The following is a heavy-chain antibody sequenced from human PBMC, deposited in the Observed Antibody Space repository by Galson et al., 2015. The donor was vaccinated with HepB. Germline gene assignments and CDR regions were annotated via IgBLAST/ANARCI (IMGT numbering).Heavy chain of an antibody. V-gene: IGHV1-18*01. CDR1: GYTFTSYG. Sequence: VKVSCKASGYTFTSYGISWVRQAPGQGLEWMGWISAYNGNTNYAQKLQGRVTMTTDTSTSTAYMELSSLRSEDTAVYYCARDFPNTHYYWAYYYYMDVWGKGTTVTVSS. D-gene: IGHD3-10*01. CDR3: ARDFPNTHYYWAYYYYMDV. CDR2: ISAYNGNT. J-gene: IGHJ6*03.